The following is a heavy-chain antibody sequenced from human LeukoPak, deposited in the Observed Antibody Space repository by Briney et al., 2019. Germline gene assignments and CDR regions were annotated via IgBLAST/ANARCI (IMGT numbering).Heavy chain of an antibody. CDR3: ARSTVTGGWFDP. CDR1: GGSISSSSYY. V-gene: IGHV4-39*01. J-gene: IGHJ5*02. Sequence: SETLSLTCTFSGGSISSSSYYWGWIRQPPGKGLEWIGNIYYSGTTYYSPSLENRVTVSVDTSKNQFSLKLTSVTAADTAMYYCARSTVTGGWFDPWGQGTLVTVSS. D-gene: IGHD4-17*01. CDR2: IYYSGTT.